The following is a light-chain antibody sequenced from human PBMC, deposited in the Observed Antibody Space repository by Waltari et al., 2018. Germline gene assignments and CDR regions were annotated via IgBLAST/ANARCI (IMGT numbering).Light chain of an antibody. J-gene: IGLJ7*01. CDR3: CSYAGSYTFV. V-gene: IGLV2-11*01. Sequence: QSALTQPRSVSGSPGQSVTISCSGTTSDGGNYNFVPWYQQHPGNAPQLLLYDVVKRPSGVPDRFSGSKSGNTASLTISGLQTEDEADYYCCSYAGSYTFVFGGGTQLTVL. CDR2: DVV. CDR1: TSDGGNYNF.